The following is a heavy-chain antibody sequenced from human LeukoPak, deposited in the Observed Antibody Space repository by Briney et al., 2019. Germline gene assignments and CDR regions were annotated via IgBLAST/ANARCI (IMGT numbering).Heavy chain of an antibody. CDR1: GGSISSGGYY. J-gene: IGHJ5*02. CDR2: IYYSGST. V-gene: IGHV4-31*03. CDR3: ARFVVVVPAASQGWFDP. Sequence: SETLSLTCTVSGGSISSGGYYWSWIRQHPGKGLEWIGYIYYSGSTYYNPSLKSRVTISVDTSKNQFSLKLSSVTAADTAVYYCARFVVVVPAASQGWFDPWGQGTLVTVSS. D-gene: IGHD2-2*01.